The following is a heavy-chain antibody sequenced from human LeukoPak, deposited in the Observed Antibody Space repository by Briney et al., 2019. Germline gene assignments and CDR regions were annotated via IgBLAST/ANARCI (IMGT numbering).Heavy chain of an antibody. V-gene: IGHV3-74*01. CDR2: ISTDGSST. D-gene: IGHD6-6*01. J-gene: IGHJ3*02. CDR3: VREYSSSSGRAFDI. CDR1: GFTFSSYW. Sequence: GGSLRLSCAASGFTFSSYWMHWVRQAPGKGLVWVSRISTDGSSTNSADSVKGRLTISRDNAKNTLYLQVNSLRAEDTAVYYCVREYSSSSGRAFDIWGQGTMVTVSP.